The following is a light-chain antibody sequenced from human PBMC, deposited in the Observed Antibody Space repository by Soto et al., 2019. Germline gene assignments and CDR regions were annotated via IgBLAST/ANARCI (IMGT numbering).Light chain of an antibody. CDR2: KVT. CDR1: SSDVGGSVY. Sequence: QSVLTQPASVSGSPGQSITISCTGTSSDVGGSVYVSWYQQFPGNVPRLLIYKVTNRPSGVSYRFSGSKSGNTASLTISGLQAEDEADYFCTSSTTGSLYVFGTGTKLTVL. V-gene: IGLV2-14*01. CDR3: TSSTTGSLYV. J-gene: IGLJ1*01.